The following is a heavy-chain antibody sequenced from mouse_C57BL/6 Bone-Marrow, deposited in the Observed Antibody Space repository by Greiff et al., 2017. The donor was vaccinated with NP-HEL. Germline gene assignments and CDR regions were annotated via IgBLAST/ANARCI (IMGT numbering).Heavy chain of an antibody. J-gene: IGHJ4*01. Sequence: EVMLVESGGDLVKPGGSLKLSCAASGFTFSSYGMSWVRQTPDKRLEWVATISSGGSYTYYPDSVKGRFTISRDNAKNTLYLQLSSLKSEDTAMYYCARQILDGAMDYWGQGTSVTVSS. CDR3: ARQILDGAMDY. CDR2: ISSGGSYT. V-gene: IGHV5-6*01. CDR1: GFTFSSYG.